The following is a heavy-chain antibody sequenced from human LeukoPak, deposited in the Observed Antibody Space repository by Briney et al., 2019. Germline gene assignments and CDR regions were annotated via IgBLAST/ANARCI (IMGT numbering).Heavy chain of an antibody. J-gene: IGHJ4*02. CDR3: ARAGYYDSSGYQFDY. Sequence: PSETLSLTCTVSGGSISSSSYYWGWIRQPPGRGLEWIASISYSGNTFYSPSLKSRVTISVDTSKNQFSLKLSSVTAADTAVYYCARAGYYDSSGYQFDYWGQGTLVTVSS. CDR2: ISYSGNT. CDR1: GGSISSSSYY. V-gene: IGHV4-39*07. D-gene: IGHD3-22*01.